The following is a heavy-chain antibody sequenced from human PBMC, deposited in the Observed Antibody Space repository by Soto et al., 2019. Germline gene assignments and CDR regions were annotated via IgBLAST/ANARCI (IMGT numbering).Heavy chain of an antibody. D-gene: IGHD1-26*01. CDR3: ARLRSGSYAPFDY. CDR2: IYYSGST. V-gene: IGHV4-61*01. Sequence: KPSETLSLTCTVSGGSVSSGSYYWSWIRQPPGKGLEWIGYIYYSGSTNYNPSLKSRVTISVDTSKNQFSLKLSSVTAADTAVYYCARLRSGSYAPFDYWGQGTLVTVSS. J-gene: IGHJ4*02. CDR1: GGSVSSGSYY.